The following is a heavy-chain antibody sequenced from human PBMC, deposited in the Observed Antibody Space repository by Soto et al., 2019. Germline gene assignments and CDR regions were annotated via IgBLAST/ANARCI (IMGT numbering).Heavy chain of an antibody. J-gene: IGHJ4*02. Sequence: ASVKVSCKVSGYTFTGYYLHWARQAPGQGLEWMGWINPDNGAANYAQQFQGRVTMTRDTSISTVYLEFSSLRSDDTAVYFCARCEDYRWLFHLLDYCGQGSLVIVSS. V-gene: IGHV1-2*02. CDR1: GYTFTGYY. D-gene: IGHD2-8*02. CDR3: ARCEDYRWLFHLLDY. CDR2: INPDNGAA.